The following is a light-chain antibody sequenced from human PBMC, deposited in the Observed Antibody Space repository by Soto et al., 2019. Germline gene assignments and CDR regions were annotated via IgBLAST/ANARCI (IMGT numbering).Light chain of an antibody. Sequence: EIVLTQSPATLSLSPGERATLSCRASQSVSTYLAWYQQKPGQAPRLLIYDASNRAAGIPARFSGSGSGTDFTLTISSLEPEDFAVYYCLQRTNWPYTFGQGTKLEI. J-gene: IGKJ2*01. V-gene: IGKV3-11*01. CDR2: DAS. CDR3: LQRTNWPYT. CDR1: QSVSTY.